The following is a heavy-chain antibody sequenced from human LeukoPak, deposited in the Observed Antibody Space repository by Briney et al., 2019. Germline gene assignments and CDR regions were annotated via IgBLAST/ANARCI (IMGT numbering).Heavy chain of an antibody. CDR2: ISGSGGST. J-gene: IGHJ5*02. CDR1: GFTFSSYA. Sequence: TGGSLRLSCAASGFTFSSYAMSWVREAPGKGLEWVSAISGSGGSTYYADSVKGRFTISRDNSKNTLYLQMTSLRAEDPAVYYCAKAVSSSPGDWFDPWGQGTLVTVSS. D-gene: IGHD6-13*01. CDR3: AKAVSSSPGDWFDP. V-gene: IGHV3-23*01.